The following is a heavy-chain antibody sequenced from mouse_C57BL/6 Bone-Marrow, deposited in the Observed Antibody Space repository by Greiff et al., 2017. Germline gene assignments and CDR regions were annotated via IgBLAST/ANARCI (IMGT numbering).Heavy chain of an antibody. Sequence: QVQLKQPGAELVKPGASVKLSCKASGYTFTSSWMHWVKQRPGRGLEWIGMIDPNSGGTKYNEKFKSKAPLTVDNTSSTAYMQLSSLTSEVSAVYYCAKAYYGSSPFAMDYWGQGTSVTVSS. CDR1: GYTFTSSW. D-gene: IGHD1-1*01. CDR2: IDPNSGGT. J-gene: IGHJ4*01. V-gene: IGHV1-72*01. CDR3: AKAYYGSSPFAMDY.